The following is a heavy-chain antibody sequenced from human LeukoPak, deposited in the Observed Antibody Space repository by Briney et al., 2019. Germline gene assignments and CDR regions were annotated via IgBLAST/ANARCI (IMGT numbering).Heavy chain of an antibody. CDR1: GFTFSSYG. CDR3: ARGIAAAGPLDY. J-gene: IGHJ4*02. CDR2: IWYDGSNK. Sequence: PGRSLRLSCAASGFTFSSYGMHWVRQAPGKGLEWVAVIWYDGSNKYYADSVKGRFTISRDNSKNTLYLQMNSLRAEDTAVYYCARGIAAAGPLDYWGQGTLVTVSS. V-gene: IGHV3-33*01. D-gene: IGHD6-13*01.